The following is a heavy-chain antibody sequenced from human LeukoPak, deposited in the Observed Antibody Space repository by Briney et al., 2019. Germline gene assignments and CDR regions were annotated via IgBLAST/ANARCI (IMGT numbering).Heavy chain of an antibody. Sequence: PSETLSLTCTVSGGSISSYYWSWIRQPAGKGLEWIGRIYTSGSTNYNPSLKSRVTISVDKSKNQFSLKLSSVTAADTAVYYCARDHGTGTIYYFDYWGQGTLVTVSS. J-gene: IGHJ4*02. CDR1: GGSISSYY. D-gene: IGHD1-7*01. V-gene: IGHV4-4*07. CDR3: ARDHGTGTIYYFDY. CDR2: IYTSGST.